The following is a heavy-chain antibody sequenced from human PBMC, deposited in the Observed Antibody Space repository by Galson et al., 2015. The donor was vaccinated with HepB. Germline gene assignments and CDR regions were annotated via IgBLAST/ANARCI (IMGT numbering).Heavy chain of an antibody. CDR2: FDPENGET. J-gene: IGHJ4*02. CDR3: ASSPITTEYVRSGFKS. Sequence: SVKVSCKVSGSSLSQSSMHWVRQTPGKGLTWMGSFDPENGETSYAPNFQGRVSMTEDMSSDTAYVELSSLTSGDTAIYYCASSPITTEYVRSGFKSWGQGTLVTVSS. D-gene: IGHD1-14*01. V-gene: IGHV1-24*01. CDR1: GSSLSQSS.